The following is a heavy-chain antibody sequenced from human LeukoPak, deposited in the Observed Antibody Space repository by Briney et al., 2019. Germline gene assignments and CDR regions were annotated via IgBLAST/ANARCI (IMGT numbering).Heavy chain of an antibody. J-gene: IGHJ4*02. D-gene: IGHD4-17*01. V-gene: IGHV1-2*02. CDR3: ARGTTVTSFDY. CDR1: GYTFTDSF. Sequence: ASVTVSCKPSGYTFTDSFMHWVRQAPGQGPEWMGWINPVSGDTKFAQRFQGRVTMTRDTSTSTVYMELSSLRSEDTAVYYCARGTTVTSFDYWGQGTLVTVSS. CDR2: INPVSGDT.